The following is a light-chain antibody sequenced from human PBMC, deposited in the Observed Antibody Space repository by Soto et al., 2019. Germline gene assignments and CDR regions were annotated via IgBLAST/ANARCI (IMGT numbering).Light chain of an antibody. J-gene: IGLJ1*01. CDR2: EVN. CDR3: SSYAGSSNV. Sequence: QSALTQPASVSGSPGQSITISCTGTTNDVGDYNYVAWYQQHSGKVPRLMIYEVNKRPSGVPDRFSGSKSGNTASLTVSGLQAEDEADYYCSSYAGSSNVFGTGTKVTVL. CDR1: TNDVGDYNY. V-gene: IGLV2-8*01.